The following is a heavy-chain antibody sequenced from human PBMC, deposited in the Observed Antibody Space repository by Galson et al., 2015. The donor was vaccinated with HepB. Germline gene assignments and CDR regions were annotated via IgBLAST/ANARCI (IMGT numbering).Heavy chain of an antibody. Sequence: SLRLSCAASGFTFSGSAMHWVRQASGKGLEWVGRIRSKANSYATAYAASVKGRFTISRDDSKNTAYLQMNSLKTEDTAVYYCTFVVVVGRSFDYWGQGTLVTVSS. J-gene: IGHJ4*02. V-gene: IGHV3-73*01. CDR2: IRSKANSYAT. CDR1: GFTFSGSA. CDR3: TFVVVVGRSFDY. D-gene: IGHD2-15*01.